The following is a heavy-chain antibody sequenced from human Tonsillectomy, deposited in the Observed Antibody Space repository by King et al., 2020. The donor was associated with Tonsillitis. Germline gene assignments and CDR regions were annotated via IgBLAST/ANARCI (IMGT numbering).Heavy chain of an antibody. CDR2: IKEDGSQK. Sequence: DVQLVESGGGLVQPGGSLTLSCAASGFPFSKSWMSWVRQAPGKGPEWVANIKEDGSQKYYVDSVKGRFTISRDNAKNSLYLQMHSLRAEDTAVYYCARTGDGAGRRGRGQGTLVTVSS. CDR1: GFPFSKSW. CDR3: ARTGDGAGRRG. D-gene: IGHD5-24*01. J-gene: IGHJ4*02. V-gene: IGHV3-7*03.